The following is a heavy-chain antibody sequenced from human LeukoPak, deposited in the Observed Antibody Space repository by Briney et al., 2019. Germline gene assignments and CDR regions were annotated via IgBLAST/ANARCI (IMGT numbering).Heavy chain of an antibody. J-gene: IGHJ4*02. CDR2: ISGSGGST. D-gene: IGHD1-7*01. CDR3: AKGRTGTRGLDYFDY. Sequence: GGSLRLSCAASGFTVSSNYMSWVRRALGKGLEWVSTISGSGGSTYYADSVKGRFTISRDNSKNTLYLQMNSLRAEDTAVYYCAKGRTGTRGLDYFDYWGQGTLVTVSS. V-gene: IGHV3-23*01. CDR1: GFTVSSNY.